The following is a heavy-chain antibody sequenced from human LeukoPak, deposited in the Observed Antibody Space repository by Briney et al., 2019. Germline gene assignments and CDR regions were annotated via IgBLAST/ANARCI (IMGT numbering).Heavy chain of an antibody. Sequence: GGSLRLSCAASGFTFSNYWMNWVRQAPGKGMEWVAIIEKDGSEILYVDSVKGRLTISRDNAKNSLYLQINSLRAEDTAVYYCAAGAGWLIDWWGQGTLVTVSS. J-gene: IGHJ4*02. D-gene: IGHD6-19*01. V-gene: IGHV3-7*01. CDR1: GFTFSNYW. CDR2: IEKDGSEI. CDR3: AAGAGWLIDW.